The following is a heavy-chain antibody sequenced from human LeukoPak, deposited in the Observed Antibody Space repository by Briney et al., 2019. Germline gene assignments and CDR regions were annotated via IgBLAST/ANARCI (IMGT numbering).Heavy chain of an antibody. V-gene: IGHV3-7*03. Sequence: GGSLRLSCEASGFTFSSYWMSWVRQAPGKGLEWVANIKQDGSEEYYVDSVKGRFTISRDNAKNSLYLQMNSLRAEDTAVYYCASSIVGATKKDYWGQGTLVTVSS. CDR2: IKQDGSEE. CDR1: GFTFSSYW. CDR3: ASSIVGATKKDY. J-gene: IGHJ4*02. D-gene: IGHD1-26*01.